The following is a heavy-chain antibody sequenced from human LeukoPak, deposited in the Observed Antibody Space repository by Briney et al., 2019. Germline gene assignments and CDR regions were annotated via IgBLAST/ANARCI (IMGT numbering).Heavy chain of an antibody. CDR2: INAGNGNT. J-gene: IGHJ4*02. V-gene: IGHV1-3*01. Sequence: ASVKVSCKASGCTFTSYAMHWVRQAPGQRLEWMGWINAGNGNTKYSQKFQGRVTITGDTSASTAYMELSSLRSEDTAVYYCARSHDIVVVPAASYYFDYWGQGTLVTVSS. CDR1: GCTFTSYA. CDR3: ARSHDIVVVPAASYYFDY. D-gene: IGHD2-2*01.